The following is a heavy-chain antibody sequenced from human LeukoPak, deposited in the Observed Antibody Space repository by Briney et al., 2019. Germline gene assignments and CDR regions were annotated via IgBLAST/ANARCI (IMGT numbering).Heavy chain of an antibody. V-gene: IGHV4-30-2*01. CDR1: GGSISSGGYS. J-gene: IGHJ5*02. CDR3: GRDSSYGDYGGWFDP. D-gene: IGHD4-17*01. Sequence: TSETLSLTCAVSGGSISSGGYSWSWIRQPPGKGLEWIGYIYHSGSTYYNPSLKSRVTISVDRSKNQFSLKLSSVTAADTAVYYCGRDSSYGDYGGWFDPWGQGTLVTVSS. CDR2: IYHSGST.